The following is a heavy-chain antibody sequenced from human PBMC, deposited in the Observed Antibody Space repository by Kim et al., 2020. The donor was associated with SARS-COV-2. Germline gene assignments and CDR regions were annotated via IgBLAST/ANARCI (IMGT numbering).Heavy chain of an antibody. J-gene: IGHJ4*02. CDR3: AKAPHFYGSGSYGY. D-gene: IGHD3-10*01. V-gene: IGHV3-23*01. Sequence: ADSGKGRLTISRDNSKNTLYLQMNSLRAEDTAVYYCAKAPHFYGSGSYGYWGQGTLVTVSS.